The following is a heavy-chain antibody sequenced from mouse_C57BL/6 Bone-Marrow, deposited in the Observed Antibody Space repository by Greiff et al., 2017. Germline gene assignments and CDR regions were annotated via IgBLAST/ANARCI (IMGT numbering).Heavy chain of an antibody. CDR2: INPNYGTT. V-gene: IGHV1-39*01. Sequence: VHVKQSGPELVKPGASVKISCKASGYSFTDYNMNWVKQSNGKSLEWIGVINPNYGTTSYNPKFKGKATLTVDQSSSTAYMQLNSLTSEDSAVYYCARSGNYYGSSPPTAYFDVWGTGTTGTVSS. D-gene: IGHD1-1*01. J-gene: IGHJ1*03. CDR3: ARSGNYYGSSPPTAYFDV. CDR1: GYSFTDYN.